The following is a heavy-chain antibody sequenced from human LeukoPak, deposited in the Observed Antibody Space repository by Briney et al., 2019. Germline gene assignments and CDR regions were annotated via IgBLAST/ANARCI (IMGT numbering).Heavy chain of an antibody. Sequence: SETLSLTCTVSGGSISSSSYYWGWIRQPPGKGLEWIGSIYYSGSTYYNPSLKSRVTISVDTSKNQFSLKLNSVTAADTAVYYCARDSGIAASDYWGQGTLVTVSS. J-gene: IGHJ4*02. CDR2: IYYSGST. CDR3: ARDSGIAASDY. D-gene: IGHD6-13*01. CDR1: GGSISSSSYY. V-gene: IGHV4-39*02.